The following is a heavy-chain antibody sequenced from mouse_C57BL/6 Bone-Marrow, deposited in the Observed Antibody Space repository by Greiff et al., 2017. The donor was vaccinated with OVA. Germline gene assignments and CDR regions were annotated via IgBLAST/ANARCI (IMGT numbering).Heavy chain of an antibody. Sequence: QVQLQQSGPELVKPGASVKISCKASGYAFSSSWMNWVKQRPGKGLEWIGRIYPGDGDTNYNGKFKGKATLTADKSFSTAYMQLSSLTSEDSAVYFGARHEDGYYASYFDYWGQGTTLTVSS. CDR1: GYAFSSSW. D-gene: IGHD2-3*01. V-gene: IGHV1-82*01. CDR3: ARHEDGYYASYFDY. J-gene: IGHJ2*01. CDR2: IYPGDGDT.